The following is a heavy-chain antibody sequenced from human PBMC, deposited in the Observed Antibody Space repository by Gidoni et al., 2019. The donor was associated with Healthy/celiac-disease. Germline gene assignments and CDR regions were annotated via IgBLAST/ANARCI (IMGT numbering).Heavy chain of an antibody. CDR3: ARVLPEYGIAVAGKGGFDYYYYGMDV. Sequence: QVQLVESGGGLVKPGGSLRLSCAASVFTFGSYYLTWYRQAPGKGLEWVSYMSSSGSTIYYADAVKGRFTISRDNAKNSLYLQMNSLRAEDTAVYYCARVLPEYGIAVAGKGGFDYYYYGMDVWGQGTTVTVSS. D-gene: IGHD6-19*01. V-gene: IGHV3-11*01. CDR1: VFTFGSYY. CDR2: MSSSGSTI. J-gene: IGHJ6*02.